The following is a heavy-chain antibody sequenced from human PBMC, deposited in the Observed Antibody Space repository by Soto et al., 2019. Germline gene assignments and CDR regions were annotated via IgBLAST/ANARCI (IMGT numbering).Heavy chain of an antibody. D-gene: IGHD2-15*01. J-gene: IGHJ4*02. CDR2: ISSSGSTI. V-gene: IGHV3-11*01. CDR1: GFTFSDYY. Sequence: GGSLRLSCAASGFTFSDYYMSWIRQAPGKGLEWVSYISSSGSTIYYADSVKGRFTISRDNAKNSLYLQMNSLRAEDTAVNYCARARGSPYCSGGSCYPDYWGQGTLVTVSS. CDR3: ARARGSPYCSGGSCYPDY.